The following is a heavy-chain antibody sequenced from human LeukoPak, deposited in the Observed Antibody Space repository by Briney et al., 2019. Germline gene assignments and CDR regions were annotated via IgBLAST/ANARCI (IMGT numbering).Heavy chain of an antibody. V-gene: IGHV1-18*01. Sequence: VASVNVSCKASGYTFTSYGICCVRHAPGQVLEWMGWISAYNGNTNYAQKLQGRLTMTTATSTSTAYTDLRRLRSDDTAVYYCERFGVIFDYWGQGTLVTVSS. CDR2: ISAYNGNT. J-gene: IGHJ4*02. CDR3: ERFGVIFDY. D-gene: IGHD3-16*01. CDR1: GYTFTSYG.